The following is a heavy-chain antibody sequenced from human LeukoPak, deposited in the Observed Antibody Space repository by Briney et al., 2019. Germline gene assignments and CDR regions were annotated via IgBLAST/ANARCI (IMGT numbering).Heavy chain of an antibody. CDR1: GGSFSGYY. V-gene: IGHV4-34*01. D-gene: IGHD5-12*01. CDR3: ARGPPWGYGP. J-gene: IGHJ5*02. Sequence: PSETLSLTCAVYGGSFSGYYWSWIRQPPGKGLEWIGEINHSGSTNYNPSLKSRVTISVDTSKNQFSLKLSSVTAADTAVYYCARGPPWGYGPWGREPWSPSPQ. CDR2: INHSGST.